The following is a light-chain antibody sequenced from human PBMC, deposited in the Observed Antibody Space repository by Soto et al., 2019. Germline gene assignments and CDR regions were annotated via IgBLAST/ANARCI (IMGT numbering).Light chain of an antibody. Sequence: VLMTQSPATLSVSPGEGATLSCRASQSVNNNLAWYQQKPGQAPRLLIFDASTRATGIPARFSGTGSGTEFTLTISSLQSEDFAVYYCQQYNRWFSITFGQGTRLEI. V-gene: IGKV3-15*01. CDR2: DAS. CDR1: QSVNNN. J-gene: IGKJ5*01. CDR3: QQYNRWFSIT.